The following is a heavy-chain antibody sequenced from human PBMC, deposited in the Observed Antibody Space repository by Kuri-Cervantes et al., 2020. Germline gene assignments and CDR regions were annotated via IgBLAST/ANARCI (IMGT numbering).Heavy chain of an antibody. CDR3: ARGFWEGFGAPYYFDY. V-gene: IGHV3-48*01. CDR1: GFTFSSYS. J-gene: IGHJ4*02. D-gene: IGHD3-10*01. CDR2: ISSSSSTI. Sequence: GGSLRLSCAASGFTFSSYSMNWVRQAPGKGLEWVSYISSSSSTIYYADSVKGRFTISRDNAKNSLYLQMNSLRAEDTAVYYCARGFWEGFGAPYYFDYWGQGTLVTVSS.